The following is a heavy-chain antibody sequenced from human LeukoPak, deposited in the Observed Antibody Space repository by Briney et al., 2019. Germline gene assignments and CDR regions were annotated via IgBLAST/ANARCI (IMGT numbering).Heavy chain of an antibody. J-gene: IGHJ4*02. CDR1: GFKFTSYS. CDR3: ARGSRFDY. CDR2: ISSSGSPI. Sequence: GGSLRLSCAASGFKFTSYSMNWVRQAPGKGLEWISYISSSGSPIYYADSVKGRFNISRDNAKKSSDLQMTNLTAEDTAVYFCARGSRFDYWGQGAPVTVSS. V-gene: IGHV3-48*04.